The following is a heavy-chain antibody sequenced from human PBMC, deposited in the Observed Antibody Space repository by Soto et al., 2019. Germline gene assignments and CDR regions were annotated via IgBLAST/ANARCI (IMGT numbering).Heavy chain of an antibody. Sequence: GGSLRLSCAASGFTFSSYTTSWVRQAPGKGLEWVSSNSGSGTSVYYADSVKGRFTISRDNAKNSLYLQMNSLRDEDTAVYYCAGTYYDFWSGEKPLDYWGQGTLVTVSS. CDR3: AGTYYDFWSGEKPLDY. D-gene: IGHD3-3*01. CDR2: NSGSGTSV. J-gene: IGHJ4*02. CDR1: GFTFSSYT. V-gene: IGHV3-23*01.